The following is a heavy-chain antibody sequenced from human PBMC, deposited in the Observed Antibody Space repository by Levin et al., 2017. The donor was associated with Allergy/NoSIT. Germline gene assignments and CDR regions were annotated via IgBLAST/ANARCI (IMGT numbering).Heavy chain of an antibody. CDR2: IGSTSNYI. J-gene: IGHJ4*02. CDR1: GFTFISYN. CDR3: VRSSIALRLWGKEQTDFDY. Sequence: GESLKISCAASGFTFISYNMNWVRQAPGKGLEWVSSIGSTSNYIYYADSLKGRFTISRDNAKDSLFLQMNSLRAEDTAVYYCVRSSIALRLWGKEQTDFDYWGQGTLVIVSS. D-gene: IGHD6-6*01. V-gene: IGHV3-21*01.